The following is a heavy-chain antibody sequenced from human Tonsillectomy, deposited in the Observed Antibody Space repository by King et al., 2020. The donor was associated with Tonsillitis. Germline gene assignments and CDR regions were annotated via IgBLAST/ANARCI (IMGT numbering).Heavy chain of an antibody. V-gene: IGHV3-30*18. CDR1: GFTFSDYG. Sequence: VQLVESGGGVVQPGRSLRLSCAASGFTFSDYGMHWVRQAPGKGLEWVAVVSYDGSNKYYADSVMGRFTISRDNSRNTLYMQMNSLRGEDTAVYYCAKENGFLECFDYWGQGTLVTVSS. CDR2: VSYDGSNK. J-gene: IGHJ4*02. CDR3: AKENGFLECFDY. D-gene: IGHD3-3*01.